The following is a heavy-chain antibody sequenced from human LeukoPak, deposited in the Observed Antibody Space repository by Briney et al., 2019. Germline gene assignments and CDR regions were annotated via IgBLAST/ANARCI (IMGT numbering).Heavy chain of an antibody. J-gene: IGHJ5*02. CDR3: ARDPSGSFFNWFDP. CDR2: ISHSGGT. V-gene: IGHV4-34*01. Sequence: SETLSLTCAVYGGSFSGYYWSWIRQPPGKGLEWIGEISHSGGTDYNPSLKSRVTISVDTSKNQFSLKVRSVTAADTAVYYCARDPSGSFFNWFDPWGQGTLVTVSS. D-gene: IGHD1-26*01. CDR1: GGSFSGYY.